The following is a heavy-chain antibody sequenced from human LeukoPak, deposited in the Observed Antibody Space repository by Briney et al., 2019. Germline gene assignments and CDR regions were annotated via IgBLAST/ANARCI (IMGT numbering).Heavy chain of an antibody. J-gene: IGHJ4*02. CDR1: GGSIRRYY. CDR3: ARDGGGEYYFDY. D-gene: IGHD3-16*01. CDR2: IYYSGST. Sequence: SETLSLTCTVSGGSIRRYYWSWIRQPPGKGLEWIGYIYYSGSTNYNPSLKSRVTISVDTSKNQFSLKLSSVTAADTAVYYCARDGGGEYYFDYWGQGTLVTVSS. V-gene: IGHV4-59*01.